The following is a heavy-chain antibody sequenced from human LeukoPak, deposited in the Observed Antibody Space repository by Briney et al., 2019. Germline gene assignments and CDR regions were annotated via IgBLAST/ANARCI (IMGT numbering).Heavy chain of an antibody. V-gene: IGHV3-30*02. D-gene: IGHD3-3*01. J-gene: IGHJ6*03. CDR2: IRHDGSNR. CDR3: AKGSKLLLITRDHYMAV. Sequence: PGGSLRLSCSASGFTFSSYGMRWVPQAPGKGLEGVAFIRHDGSNRYYADSVKGRFTISRDNSKNTLYLQVNSLRAGDTAVYYCAKGSKLLLITRDHYMAVWGKGTTVTISS. CDR1: GFTFSSYG.